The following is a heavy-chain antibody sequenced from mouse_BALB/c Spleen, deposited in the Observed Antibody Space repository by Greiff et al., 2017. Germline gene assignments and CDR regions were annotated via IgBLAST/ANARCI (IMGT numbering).Heavy chain of an antibody. CDR1: GFTFSSYD. J-gene: IGHJ1*01. V-gene: IGHV5-6-5*01. CDR2: ISSGGST. Sequence: EVNLVESGGGLVKPGGSLKLSCAASGFTFSSYDMSWVRQTPEKRLEWVASISSGGSTYYPDSVKGRFTISRDNARNILYLQMSSLRSEDTAMYYCARGDGVYWYFDVWGAGTTVTVSS. CDR3: ARGDGVYWYFDV. D-gene: IGHD2-3*01.